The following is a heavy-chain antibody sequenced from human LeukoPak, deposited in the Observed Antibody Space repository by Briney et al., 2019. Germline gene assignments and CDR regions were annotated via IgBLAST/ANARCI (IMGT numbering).Heavy chain of an antibody. CDR1: RFTFDDYA. CDR2: ISWNSGSI. V-gene: IGHV3-9*01. Sequence: PGRSLRLSCAASRFTFDDYAMHWVRQAPGKGLEWVSGISWNSGSIGYADSVKGRFTISRDNAKNSLYLQMNSLRAEDTALYYCAKVYGDYYYGMDVWGQGTTVTVSS. CDR3: AKVYGDYYYGMDV. D-gene: IGHD4-17*01. J-gene: IGHJ6*02.